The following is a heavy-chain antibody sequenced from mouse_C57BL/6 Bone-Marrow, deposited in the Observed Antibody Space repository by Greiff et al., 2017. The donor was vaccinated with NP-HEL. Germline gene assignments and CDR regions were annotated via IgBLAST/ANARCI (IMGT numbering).Heavy chain of an antibody. J-gene: IGHJ4*01. CDR3: ARAPITTVVAWGAMDY. Sequence: QVQLQQSGPGLVQPSQSLSITCTVSGFSLTSYGVHWVRQSPGKGLEWLGVIWSGGSTDSNAAFISKLSISKDNSKSQVFFKMNSLQADDTAIDYCARAPITTVVAWGAMDYWGQGTSVTVSS. CDR2: IWSGGST. V-gene: IGHV2-2*01. CDR1: GFSLTSYG. D-gene: IGHD1-1*01.